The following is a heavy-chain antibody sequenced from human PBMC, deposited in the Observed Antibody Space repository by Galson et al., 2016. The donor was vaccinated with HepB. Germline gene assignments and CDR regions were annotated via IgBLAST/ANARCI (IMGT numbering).Heavy chain of an antibody. D-gene: IGHD5-12*01. CDR2: ISASDARE. J-gene: IGHJ4*02. CDR3: AKETWGYFGYHEN. V-gene: IGHV3-23*01. Sequence: SLRLSCAASGLPISSYAMSWVRQAPGKGLEWFSVISASDAREYYADSVEGRFTISRDISQNTVYLQMNSLKAEDTALYYCAKETWGYFGYHENWGQGSLVTVSS. CDR1: GLPISSYA.